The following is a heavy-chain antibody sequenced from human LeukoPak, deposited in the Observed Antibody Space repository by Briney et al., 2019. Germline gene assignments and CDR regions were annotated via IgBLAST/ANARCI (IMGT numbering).Heavy chain of an antibody. CDR2: ISAYNGNT. CDR3: AREDDILYYFDY. Sequence: VSVKVSCKASGYTFTSYGISWVRQAPGQGLEWMGWISAYNGNTNYAQKLQGRVTMTTDTSTSTAYMELRSLRSDDTAVYYCAREDDILYYFDYWGQGTLVTVSS. D-gene: IGHD3-9*01. J-gene: IGHJ4*02. V-gene: IGHV1-18*01. CDR1: GYTFTSYG.